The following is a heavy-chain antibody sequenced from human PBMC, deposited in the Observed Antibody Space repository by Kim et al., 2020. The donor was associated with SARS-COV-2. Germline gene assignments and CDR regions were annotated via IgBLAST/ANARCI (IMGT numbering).Heavy chain of an antibody. V-gene: IGHV1-8*01. CDR3: AREGALGIAGVTGMDV. CDR2: MNPNSGNT. J-gene: IGHJ6*02. Sequence: ASVKVSCKASGYTFTSYDINWVRQATGQGLEWMGWMNPNSGNTGYAQKFQGRVTMTRNTSISTAYMELSSLRSEDTAVYYCAREGALGIAGVTGMDVWGQGTTVTVSS. CDR1: GYTFTSYD. D-gene: IGHD6-13*01.